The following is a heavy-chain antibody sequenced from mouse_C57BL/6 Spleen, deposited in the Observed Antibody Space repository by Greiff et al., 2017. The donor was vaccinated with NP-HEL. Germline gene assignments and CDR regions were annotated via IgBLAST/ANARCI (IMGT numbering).Heavy chain of an antibody. Sequence: VQLQQSGPELVKPGASVKISCKASGYAFSSSWMNWVKQRPGKGLEWIGRIYPGDGDTNYNGKFKGKATLTADKSSSTAYMQLSSLTSEDSAVYFCAIDKTAQTRGFAYWGQGTLVTVSA. CDR3: AIDKTAQTRGFAY. CDR1: GYAFSSSW. V-gene: IGHV1-82*01. J-gene: IGHJ3*01. D-gene: IGHD3-2*02. CDR2: IYPGDGDT.